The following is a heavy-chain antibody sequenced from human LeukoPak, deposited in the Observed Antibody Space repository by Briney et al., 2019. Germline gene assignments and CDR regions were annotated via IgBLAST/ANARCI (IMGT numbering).Heavy chain of an antibody. Sequence: SETLSLTCTVSGGSISSHYWSWIRQPPGKGLEWIGYIYYSGSTNYNPSLKSRVTISVDTSKNQFSLKLSSVTAADTAVYYCARDGYGSGSYYFDYWGQGTLVTVSS. CDR3: ARDGYGSGSYYFDY. V-gene: IGHV4-59*11. CDR1: GGSISSHY. J-gene: IGHJ4*02. CDR2: IYYSGST. D-gene: IGHD3-10*01.